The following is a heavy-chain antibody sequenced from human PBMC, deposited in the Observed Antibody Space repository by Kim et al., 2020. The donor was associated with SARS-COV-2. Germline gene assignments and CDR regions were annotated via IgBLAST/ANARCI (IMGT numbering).Heavy chain of an antibody. J-gene: IGHJ4*02. D-gene: IGHD3-22*01. CDR3: ARDSITMIVSFDY. Sequence: YADSVKGRFTISRDNAKNTLYLQMNSLRAEDTAVYYCARDSITMIVSFDYWGQGTLVTVSS. V-gene: IGHV3-74*01.